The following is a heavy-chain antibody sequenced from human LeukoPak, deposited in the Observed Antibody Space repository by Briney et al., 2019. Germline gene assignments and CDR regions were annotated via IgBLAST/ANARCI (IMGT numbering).Heavy chain of an antibody. Sequence: SETLPLTCTVSGGSISSYYWSWIRQPPGKGLEWIGYIYYSGSTNYNPSLKSRVTTSVDTSKNQFSLKLSSVTAADTAVYYCARSQWFGESDYFDYWGQGTLVTVSS. J-gene: IGHJ4*02. V-gene: IGHV4-59*01. CDR3: ARSQWFGESDYFDY. CDR2: IYYSGST. D-gene: IGHD3-10*01. CDR1: GGSISSYY.